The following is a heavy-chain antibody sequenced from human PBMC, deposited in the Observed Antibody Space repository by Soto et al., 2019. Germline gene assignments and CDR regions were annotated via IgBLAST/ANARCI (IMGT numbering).Heavy chain of an antibody. CDR2: IGTAGDT. CDR3: ARAPITMVRVGHGTVHL. Sequence: EVQLVESGGGLVQPGGSLRLSCAASGFTFSSYDMHWVRQATGKGLEWVSAIGTAGDTYYPGSVKGRFTISRENAKNSLYLQMNSLRAVDTSVYNCARAPITMVRVGHGTVHLWVRGTLVTVSS. J-gene: IGHJ2*01. CDR1: GFTFSSYD. V-gene: IGHV3-13*04. D-gene: IGHD3-10*01.